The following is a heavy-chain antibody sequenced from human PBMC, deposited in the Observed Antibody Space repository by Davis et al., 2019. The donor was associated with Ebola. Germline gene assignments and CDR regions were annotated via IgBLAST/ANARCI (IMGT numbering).Heavy chain of an antibody. CDR1: GGSISSGDYY. J-gene: IGHJ2*01. CDR3: ARARSGWTSYWYFDL. D-gene: IGHD6-19*01. Sequence: MPSETLSLTCTVSGGSISSGDYYWSWIRQPPGKGLEWIGYIYYSGSTYYNPSLKSRVTISVDTSKNQFSLKLSSVTAADTAVYYCARARSGWTSYWYFDLWGRGTLVTVSS. CDR2: IYYSGST. V-gene: IGHV4-30-4*01.